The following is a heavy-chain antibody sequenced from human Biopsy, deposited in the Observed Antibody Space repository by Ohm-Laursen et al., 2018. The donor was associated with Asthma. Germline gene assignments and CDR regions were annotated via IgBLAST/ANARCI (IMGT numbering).Heavy chain of an antibody. D-gene: IGHD2-2*01. CDR3: ARGPQYVRSSGALDY. CDR2: IIPIFGPT. Sequence: SVKVSCKASGGTFSSNSINWVRQAPGQGLEWMGRIIPIFGPTNYAQKFQGRVTISADDSTSTAYMELSSLSSEDTALYYCARGPQYVRSSGALDYWGQETLVTVYS. CDR1: GGTFSSNS. J-gene: IGHJ4*02. V-gene: IGHV1-69*13.